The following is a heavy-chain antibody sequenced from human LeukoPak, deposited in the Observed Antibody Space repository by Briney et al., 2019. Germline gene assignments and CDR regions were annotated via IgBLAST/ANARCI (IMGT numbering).Heavy chain of an antibody. J-gene: IGHJ4*02. CDR3: AKDLGSSGWYIDY. V-gene: IGHV3-23*01. Sequence: GGSLRLSCAASGFTFSSYAMSWVRQAPGKGLEWASAISGSGGSTYYADSVKGRFTISRDNSKNTLYLQMNSLRAEDTAVYYCAKDLGSSGWYIDYWGQGTLVTVSS. D-gene: IGHD6-19*01. CDR2: ISGSGGST. CDR1: GFTFSSYA.